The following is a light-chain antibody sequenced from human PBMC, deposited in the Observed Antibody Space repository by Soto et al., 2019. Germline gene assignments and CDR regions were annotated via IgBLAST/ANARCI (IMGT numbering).Light chain of an antibody. V-gene: IGKV3-15*01. J-gene: IGKJ4*01. CDR2: GAS. CDR3: QQYNNWTLT. CDR1: QSVSGN. Sequence: EIVMTQSPATLSVSPGERATLSCRASQSVSGNLAWYQQKPGQPPRLLIYGASTRATGIPARFSGSGSGTEFPLPISSLQSEDFAVYYCQQYNNWTLTFGGGTKVEIK.